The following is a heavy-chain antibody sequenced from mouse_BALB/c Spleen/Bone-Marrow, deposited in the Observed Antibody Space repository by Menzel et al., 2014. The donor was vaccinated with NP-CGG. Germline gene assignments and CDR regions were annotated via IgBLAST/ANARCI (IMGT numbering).Heavy chain of an antibody. CDR3: ARGRDYFDY. CDR2: INYSGIT. J-gene: IGHJ2*01. Sequence: EVKLVESGPGLVKPSQSLPLTCTVTGYSITSDYAWNWIRQFPGNKLEWMGSINYSGITTYNPSLKSRISITRDTSKNQFFLQLNSVTTEDTDTYYCARGRDYFDYWGQGTTLTVSS. V-gene: IGHV3-2*02. CDR1: GYSITSDYA.